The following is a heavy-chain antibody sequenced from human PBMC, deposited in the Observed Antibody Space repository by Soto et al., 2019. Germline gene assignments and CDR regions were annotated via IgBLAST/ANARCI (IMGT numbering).Heavy chain of an antibody. J-gene: IGHJ5*02. D-gene: IGHD3-10*01. CDR2: IHYSGST. V-gene: IGHV4-39*02. Sequence: SETLPLAYTVSGGSISRSRYCRGGIRQPAGKGLEWIGSIHYSGSTYYNPSLKSRVTISVDTSKNTVSLQMNNLRPEDTAVYYCAKDSGEPHDPPLYNWFDPWGLGTLVTVSS. CDR1: GGSISRSRYC. CDR3: AKDSGEPHDPPLYNWFDP.